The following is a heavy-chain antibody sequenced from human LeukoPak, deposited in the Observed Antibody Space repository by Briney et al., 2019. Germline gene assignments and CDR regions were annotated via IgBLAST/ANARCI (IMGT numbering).Heavy chain of an antibody. CDR1: GGSFSGYY. V-gene: IGHV4-34*01. Sequence: SETLSLTCAVYGGSFSGYYWSWIRQPPGKGLEWIGEINESGSTNYNPSLKSRVTISGNTSKNEFSLRLSSVTAADTAVYYCASRSRGFSGYNSDYWGQGTLVTVSS. CDR2: INESGST. J-gene: IGHJ4*02. D-gene: IGHD5-12*01. CDR3: ASRSRGFSGYNSDY.